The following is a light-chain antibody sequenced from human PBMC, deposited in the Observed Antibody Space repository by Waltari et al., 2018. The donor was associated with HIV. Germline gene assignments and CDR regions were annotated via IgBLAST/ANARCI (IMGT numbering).Light chain of an antibody. J-gene: IGKJ1*01. Sequence: DIVITQSPGTLSVSPGARATLYCRASLSVSTKLAWYQQKPGQAPRALIYGASTRATGIPGRFSGSGSGTEFTLTINSLQSEDFAVYYCQQYNNWPRTFGQGTKVEIE. CDR2: GAS. V-gene: IGKV3-15*01. CDR3: QQYNNWPRT. CDR1: LSVSTK.